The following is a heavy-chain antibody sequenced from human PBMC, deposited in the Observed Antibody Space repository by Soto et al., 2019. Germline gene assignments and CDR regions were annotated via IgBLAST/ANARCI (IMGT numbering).Heavy chain of an antibody. CDR3: ARALPCDY. J-gene: IGHJ4*01. Sequence: SLGLSCAASVFSLYAYAVTWVRQAPGKGLECVRAISGGCGVTYYADSVKVRFTISRDNCKNTVDLQRNSLRAEDPAEYYCARALPCDYSGHGTVVTVTS. CDR1: VFSLYAYA. V-gene: IGHV3-23*01. CDR2: ISGGCGVT.